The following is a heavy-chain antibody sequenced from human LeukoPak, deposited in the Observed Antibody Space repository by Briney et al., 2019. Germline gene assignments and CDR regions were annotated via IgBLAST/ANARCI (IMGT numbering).Heavy chain of an antibody. D-gene: IGHD2-8*01. V-gene: IGHV4-4*07. CDR2: IYTSGST. CDR1: GGSISNYY. CDR3: ARAGLLYCTNGVCYSNWFDP. Sequence: SETLSLTCTVSGGSISNYYWSWIRQPAGKGLEWIGRIYTSGSTNYNPSLKSRVTMSVDTSKNQFSLKLSSVTAADTAVYYCARAGLLYCTNGVCYSNWFDPWGQGTLVTVSS. J-gene: IGHJ5*02.